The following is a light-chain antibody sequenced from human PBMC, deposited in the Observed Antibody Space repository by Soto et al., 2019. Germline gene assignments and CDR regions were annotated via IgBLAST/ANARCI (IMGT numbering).Light chain of an antibody. CDR3: SSYTSRSGV. CDR1: SSDVGGYNY. Sequence: QSVLTQPASVSGSPGQSITISCTGTSSDVGGYNYVSWYQQHPGKAPKLMIYDVSNRPSGVSNRFSGSKSGNTASLTISGLQAEDEADYYCSSYTSRSGVFGGGTKLTVL. V-gene: IGLV2-14*01. J-gene: IGLJ2*01. CDR2: DVS.